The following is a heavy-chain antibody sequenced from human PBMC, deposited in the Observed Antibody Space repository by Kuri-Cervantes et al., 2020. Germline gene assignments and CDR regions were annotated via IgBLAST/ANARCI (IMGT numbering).Heavy chain of an antibody. Sequence: SLKISCAASGFTFDDYAMHWVRQAPGKGLEWVSGISWNSGSIGYADSVKGRFTISRDNAKNSLYLQMNSLRAEDTALCYCALGYYDSSGYSFDYWGQGTLVTVSS. CDR1: GFTFDDYA. CDR2: ISWNSGSI. D-gene: IGHD3-22*01. CDR3: ALGYYDSSGYSFDY. J-gene: IGHJ4*02. V-gene: IGHV3-9*01.